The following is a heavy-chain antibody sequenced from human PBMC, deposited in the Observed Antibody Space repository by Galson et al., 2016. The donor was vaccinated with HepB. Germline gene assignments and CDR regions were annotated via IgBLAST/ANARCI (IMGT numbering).Heavy chain of an antibody. CDR1: GFTFSNYG. CDR2: ITTSSNII. CDR3: ARDNQYLRRDQFPLDL. D-gene: IGHD4-17*01. V-gene: IGHV3-48*02. Sequence: SLRLSCAASGFTFSNYGMYWVRQAPGKGLEWVSHITTSSNIIYYADSVKGRFTISRDNAKNSLYLQMDSLRDEDTAVYYCARDNQYLRRDQFPLDLWGQGTLVTVSS. J-gene: IGHJ4*02.